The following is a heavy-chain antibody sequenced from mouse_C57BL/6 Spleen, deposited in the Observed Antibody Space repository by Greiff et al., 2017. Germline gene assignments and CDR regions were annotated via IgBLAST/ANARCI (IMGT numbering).Heavy chain of an antibody. Sequence: QVQLQQPGAELVKPGASVKLSCKASGYTFTSYWMHWVKQRPGQGLEWIGMIHPNSGSTNYNEKFKSKATLTVDKSASTAYLQLSSLTSEDSAVYYCAAPSYYGSSYVGYWGQGTTLTVSS. J-gene: IGHJ2*01. V-gene: IGHV1-64*01. CDR1: GYTFTSYW. CDR2: IHPNSGST. CDR3: AAPSYYGSSYVGY. D-gene: IGHD1-1*01.